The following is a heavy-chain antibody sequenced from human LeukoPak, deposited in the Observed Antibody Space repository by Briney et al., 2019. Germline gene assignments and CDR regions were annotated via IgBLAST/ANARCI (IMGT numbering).Heavy chain of an antibody. V-gene: IGHV4-39*07. CDR3: AKTARVPYY. D-gene: IGHD3-16*01. CDR1: GGSISSSSYY. Sequence: PSETLSLTCTVSGGSISSSSYYWGWIRQPPGKGLEWIGSIYYSGSTYYNPSLKSRVTISVDTSKNQFSLKLSSVTAADTAVYFCAKTARVPYYWGQGILVTVSS. J-gene: IGHJ4*02. CDR2: IYYSGST.